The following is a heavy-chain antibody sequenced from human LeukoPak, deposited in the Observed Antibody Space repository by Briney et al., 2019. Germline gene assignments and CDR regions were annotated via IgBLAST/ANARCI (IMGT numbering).Heavy chain of an antibody. CDR2: ISYDGSNK. CDR3: ARDRCVDFWSGYSYYFDY. J-gene: IGHJ4*02. CDR1: GFTFSSYA. D-gene: IGHD3-3*01. Sequence: PGRSLRLSCAASGFTFSSYAMHWVRQPPGKGLGWVSVISYDGSNKYYADSVKGRFTICRDNSKNTLYLQMNSLRAEDTAVYYCARDRCVDFWSGYSYYFDYWGQGTLVTVSS. V-gene: IGHV3-30-3*01.